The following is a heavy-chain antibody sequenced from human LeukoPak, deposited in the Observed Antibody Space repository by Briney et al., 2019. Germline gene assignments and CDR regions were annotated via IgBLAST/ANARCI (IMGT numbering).Heavy chain of an antibody. CDR3: ARGGSTAYYYYYMDV. CDR2: IYYSGST. Sequence: SETLSLTCTVSGGSISSSSYYWGWIRQPPGKGLEWIGSIYYSGSTYYNPSLKSRVTISVDTSKNQFSLRLSSVTAADTAVYYCARGGSTAYYYYYMDVWGKGTTVTVSS. V-gene: IGHV4-39*07. D-gene: IGHD2-2*01. CDR1: GGSISSSSYY. J-gene: IGHJ6*03.